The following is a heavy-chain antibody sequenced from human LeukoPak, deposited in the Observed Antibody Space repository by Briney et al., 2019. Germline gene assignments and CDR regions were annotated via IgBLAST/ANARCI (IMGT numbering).Heavy chain of an antibody. V-gene: IGHV4-61*01. CDR2: IYYSGST. CDR3: ASALQLVPTAFDY. J-gene: IGHJ4*02. CDR1: GGSVSSGSYY. D-gene: IGHD6-13*01. Sequence: SETLSLTCTVSGGSVSSGSYYWSWIRQPPGKGLEWIGYIYYSGSTNYNPSLKSRVTISVDTSKNQFSLKLSSVTAADTAVYYCASALQLVPTAFDYWGQGTLVTVSS.